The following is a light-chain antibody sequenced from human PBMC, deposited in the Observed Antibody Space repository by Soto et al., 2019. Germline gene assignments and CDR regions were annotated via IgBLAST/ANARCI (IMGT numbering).Light chain of an antibody. J-gene: IGKJ1*01. CDR3: QQYNNWPPWT. CDR2: DAS. CDR1: QSVSSN. V-gene: IGKV3-15*01. Sequence: EMVMTQFPATLSVSPGERGTLSCRASQSVSSNLAWYQQKPGQAPRLLIYDASTRATGIPASFSGGGSGTEFTLTISSLQSEDFAIYYCQQYNNWPPWTFGQGTKVEIK.